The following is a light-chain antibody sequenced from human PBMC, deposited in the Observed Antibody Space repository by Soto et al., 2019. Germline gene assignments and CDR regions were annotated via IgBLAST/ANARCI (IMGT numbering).Light chain of an antibody. J-gene: IGKJ4*01. V-gene: IGKV1-5*03. Sequence: DLQMTQSPSTLSASVGERVTITCRASQSLTTWLAWYQQKPGKAPKLLIYKASSLEGGVPSRFSGSGSGTEFNITISSLQPDDFAAYYCQQYNTYPLTFSGGTTVEIK. CDR3: QQYNTYPLT. CDR1: QSLTTW. CDR2: KAS.